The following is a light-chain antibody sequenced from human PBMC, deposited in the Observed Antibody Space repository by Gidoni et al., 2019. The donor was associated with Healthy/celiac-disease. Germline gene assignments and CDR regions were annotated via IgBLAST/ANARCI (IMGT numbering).Light chain of an antibody. Sequence: QSALTQPASVSGSPGHSITISCTGTSSDVGGYNYVSWYQQHPGKAPKLMIYEVSNRPSGVSNRFSGSKSGNTASLTISGLQAEDEADYYCSSYTRSSTLYVFGTGTKVTVL. CDR2: EVS. CDR3: SSYTRSSTLYV. CDR1: SSDVGGYNY. J-gene: IGLJ1*01. V-gene: IGLV2-14*01.